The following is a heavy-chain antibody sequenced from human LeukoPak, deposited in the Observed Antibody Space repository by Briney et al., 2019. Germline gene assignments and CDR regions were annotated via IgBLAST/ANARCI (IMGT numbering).Heavy chain of an antibody. V-gene: IGHV4-39*07. D-gene: IGHD2/OR15-2a*01. CDR3: ARAKTLSSLFDY. CDR2: VYSGGNT. Sequence: SETLSLTCTVSGGSISGSSYYWGWIRQPPGTGLEWIGSVYSGGNTYYNPALKSRVSISVDTSKNQFSLKVRSVTAADTAIYYCARAKTLSSLFDYWGQGTLVTVSS. CDR1: GGSISGSSYY. J-gene: IGHJ4*02.